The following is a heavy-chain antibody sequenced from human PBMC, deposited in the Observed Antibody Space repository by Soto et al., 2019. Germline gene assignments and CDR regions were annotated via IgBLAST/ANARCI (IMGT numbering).Heavy chain of an antibody. Sequence: QVQLQQWGAGLLKPSETLSLTCAVYGGSFSGYYWSWIRQPPGKGLEWIGEINHSGSTNYNPSLKSRVTISVDTSKTQFSLKLSSVTAADTAVYYCARTTDYIWGSPRGLFDYWGQGTLVTVSS. V-gene: IGHV4-34*01. CDR1: GGSFSGYY. CDR3: ARTTDYIWGSPRGLFDY. J-gene: IGHJ4*02. D-gene: IGHD3-16*01. CDR2: INHSGST.